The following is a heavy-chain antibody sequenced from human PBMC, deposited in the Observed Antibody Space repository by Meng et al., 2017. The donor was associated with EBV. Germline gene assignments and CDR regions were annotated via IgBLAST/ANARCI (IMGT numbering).Heavy chain of an antibody. D-gene: IGHD5-18*01. CDR3: ANESVRGYTPNY. CDR2: FLPRWGAP. J-gene: IGHJ4*02. V-gene: IGHV1-69*01. CDR1: VGPFRSYA. Sequence: VHLVQAAAGVKKPGACGKVSWKTSVGPFRSYALSWVRHAPGQGREGLGGFLPRWGAPNYAQKFHGRVKITANESTSTHYMDLSSLRSEDTSIYDCANESVRGYTPNYWGQGTLVTVSS.